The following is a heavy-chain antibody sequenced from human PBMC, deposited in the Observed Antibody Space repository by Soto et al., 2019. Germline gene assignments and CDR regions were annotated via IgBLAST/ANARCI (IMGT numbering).Heavy chain of an antibody. CDR1: GFSVSSNY. CDR2: IYSGGST. J-gene: IGHJ4*02. Sequence: EVQLVESGGGLIQPGGSLRLSCAASGFSVSSNYMSWVRQAPGKGLEWVSVIYSGGSTYYADSVKGRFTISRDNSKNTLYLQMNSLRAEDTAVYYCARGPYDYVDLIDYWGQGTLVTVSS. V-gene: IGHV3-53*01. CDR3: ARGPYDYVDLIDY. D-gene: IGHD4-17*01.